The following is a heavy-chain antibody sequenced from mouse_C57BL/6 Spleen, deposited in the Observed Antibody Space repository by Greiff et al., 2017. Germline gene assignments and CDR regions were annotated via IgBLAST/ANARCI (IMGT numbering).Heavy chain of an antibody. CDR1: GFTFSSYA. CDR2: ISDGGSYT. Sequence: EVQGVESGGGLVKPGGSLKLSCAASGFTFSSYAMSWVRQTPEKRLEWVATISDGGSYTYYPDNVKGRFTISRDNAKNNLYLQMSHLKSEDTAMYYGARDYYGSSPWYFDYWGQGTTLTVSS. V-gene: IGHV5-4*01. J-gene: IGHJ2*01. D-gene: IGHD1-1*01. CDR3: ARDYYGSSPWYFDY.